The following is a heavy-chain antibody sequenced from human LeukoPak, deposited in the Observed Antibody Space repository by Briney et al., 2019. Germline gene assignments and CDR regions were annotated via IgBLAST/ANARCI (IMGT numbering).Heavy chain of an antibody. V-gene: IGHV3-21*01. CDR1: GFTFSSYG. Sequence: GSLRLSCAASGFTFSSYGMNWVRQAPGKGLEWVSSISSSSSYIYYADSVKGRFTISRDNARNSLFLQMNSLRAEDTAVYYCARDRRGRTFGDPYWYFDLWGRGTLVTVSS. J-gene: IGHJ2*01. CDR2: ISSSSSYI. D-gene: IGHD4-17*01. CDR3: ARDRRGRTFGDPYWYFDL.